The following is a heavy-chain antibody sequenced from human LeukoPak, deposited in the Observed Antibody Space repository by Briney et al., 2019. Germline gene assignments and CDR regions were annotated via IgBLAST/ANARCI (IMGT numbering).Heavy chain of an antibody. CDR3: AGGSSSPRAFDY. Sequence: SVKVSCKASGGTFSSYAISWVRQAPGQGLEWMGGIIPIFGTANYAQKFQGRVTITADESTSTAYMELSSLRSEDTAVYYCAGGSSSPRAFDYWGQGTLVTVSS. CDR1: GGTFSSYA. V-gene: IGHV1-69*01. D-gene: IGHD6-13*01. J-gene: IGHJ4*02. CDR2: IIPIFGTA.